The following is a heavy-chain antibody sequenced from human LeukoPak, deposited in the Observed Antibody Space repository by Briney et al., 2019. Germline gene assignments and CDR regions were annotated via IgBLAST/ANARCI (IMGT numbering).Heavy chain of an antibody. J-gene: IGHJ4*02. CDR1: GGSFSGYY. Sequence: SETLSLTCAVYGGSFSGYYWSWIRQPPGKGLEWIGEINHSGSTNYNPPLKSRVTISVDTSKNQFSLKLSSVTAADTAVYYCARVGHIAAAGSEFDYWGQGTLVTVSS. V-gene: IGHV4-34*01. CDR2: INHSGST. D-gene: IGHD6-13*01. CDR3: ARVGHIAAAGSEFDY.